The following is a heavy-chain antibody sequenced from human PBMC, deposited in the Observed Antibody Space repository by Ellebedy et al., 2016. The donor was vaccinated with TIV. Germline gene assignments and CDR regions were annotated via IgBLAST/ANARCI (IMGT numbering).Heavy chain of an antibody. Sequence: SVKGRFTISRDNSKNTLSLQMNSLRVDDTAVYYCARDSKTVYGSSWYISWGQGTPVTVSS. J-gene: IGHJ5*02. V-gene: IGHV3-30*01. CDR3: ARDSKTVYGSSWYIS. D-gene: IGHD6-13*01.